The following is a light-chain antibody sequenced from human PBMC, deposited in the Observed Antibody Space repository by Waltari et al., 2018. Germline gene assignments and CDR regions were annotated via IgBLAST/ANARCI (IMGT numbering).Light chain of an antibody. CDR3: HHRIT. CDR1: QSVYDQ. V-gene: IGKV3-11*01. Sequence: IVLTQSPATLYLSTGERATLSCRTSQSVYDQLAWYQQKPGQAPRLLVYDASNRAAGIPARFSGSGSGTGFTLTISSLEPEDFAVYYCHHRITFGPGTKLDI. CDR2: DAS. J-gene: IGKJ3*01.